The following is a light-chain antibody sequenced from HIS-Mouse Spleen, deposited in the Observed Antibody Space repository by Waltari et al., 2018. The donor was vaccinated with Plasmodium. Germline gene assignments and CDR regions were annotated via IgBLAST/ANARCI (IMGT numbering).Light chain of an antibody. CDR2: EVS. CDR3: SSYAGSNNLV. Sequence: QSALTQPPSASGSPGQSVTISCTGTSSDVGGYNYVSWYKQHPVKAPKLMIYEVSKRPSGVPDRVCWSKAGNTASLTVAGLQAEDEADYYCSSYAGSNNLVFGGGTKLTVL. CDR1: SSDVGGYNY. J-gene: IGLJ2*01. V-gene: IGLV2-8*01.